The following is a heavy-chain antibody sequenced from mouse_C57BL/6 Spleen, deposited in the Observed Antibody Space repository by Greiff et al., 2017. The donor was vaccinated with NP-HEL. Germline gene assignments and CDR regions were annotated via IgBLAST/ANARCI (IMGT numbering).Heavy chain of an antibody. J-gene: IGHJ4*01. CDR1: GYTFTDYN. D-gene: IGHD2-5*01. CDR3: AAYSNYDYYAMDY. CDR2: INPNNGGT. V-gene: IGHV1-22*01. Sequence: EEKLQESGPELVKPGASVKMSCKASGYTFTDYNMHWVKQSHGKSLEWIGYINPNNGGTSYNQKFKGKATLTVNKSSSTAYMELRSLTSEDSAVYYCAAYSNYDYYAMDYWGQGTSVTVSS.